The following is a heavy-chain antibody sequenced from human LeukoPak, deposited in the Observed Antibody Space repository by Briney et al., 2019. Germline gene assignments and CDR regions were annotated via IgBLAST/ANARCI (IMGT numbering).Heavy chain of an antibody. J-gene: IGHJ4*02. CDR1: GFTFSSYH. CDR2: ISQSSSNI. V-gene: IGHV3-21*01. D-gene: IGHD6-19*01. CDR3: ARFHQYTSGDY. Sequence: GGSLRLSCAASGFTFSSYHMNWVRQAPGKGLEWVSSISQSSSNIYYADSIKGRFTISRDNAKNSLYLQLNSLRAEDTAVYYCARFHQYTSGDYWGQGTLVIVSS.